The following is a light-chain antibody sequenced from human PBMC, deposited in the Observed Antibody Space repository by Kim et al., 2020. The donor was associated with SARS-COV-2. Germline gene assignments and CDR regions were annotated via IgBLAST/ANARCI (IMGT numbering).Light chain of an antibody. J-gene: IGLJ2*01. V-gene: IGLV3-21*04. Sequence: YELTQPPSVSVAPGKTAKITCGGNNIGTKSVHWYQQKPGQAPVLVIYHDTDRPSGIPDRFSGSNSGNTATLTITRVEAGDEADYYCQVWDSSSDHVVFG. CDR1: NIGTKS. CDR3: QVWDSSSDHVV. CDR2: HDT.